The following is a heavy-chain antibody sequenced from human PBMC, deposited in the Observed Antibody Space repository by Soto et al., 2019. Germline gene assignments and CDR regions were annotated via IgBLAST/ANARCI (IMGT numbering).Heavy chain of an antibody. CDR2: ISDGGGDT. CDR3: AKDHFGSGSYRFDY. CDR1: GFTFSNYA. Sequence: GGSLRLSCAASGFTFSNYAMNWVRQSAGKGLEWVSGISDGGGDTYYADSVKGRFTISRDNSKNTLYLQMTSLRAEDTAVYHCAKDHFGSGSYRFDYWGQGTLVTVSS. V-gene: IGHV3-23*01. D-gene: IGHD3-10*01. J-gene: IGHJ4*02.